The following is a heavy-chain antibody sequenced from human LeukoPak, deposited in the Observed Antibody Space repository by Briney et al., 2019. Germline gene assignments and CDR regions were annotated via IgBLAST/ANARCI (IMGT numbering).Heavy chain of an antibody. V-gene: IGHV3-11*01. J-gene: IGHJ4*02. D-gene: IGHD3-10*01. CDR2: ISSSGSTI. Sequence: PGGSLRLSCTASGFTFNTAWLSWVRQAPGKGLEWVSYISSSGSTIYYADSVKGRFTISRDNAKNSLYLQMNSLRAEDTAVYYCARGGGYYGSGSYPTYFDYWGQGTLVTVSS. CDR1: GFTFNTAW. CDR3: ARGGGYYGSGSYPTYFDY.